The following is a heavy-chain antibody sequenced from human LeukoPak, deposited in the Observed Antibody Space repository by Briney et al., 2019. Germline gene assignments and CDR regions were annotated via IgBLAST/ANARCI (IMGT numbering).Heavy chain of an antibody. J-gene: IGHJ4*02. Sequence: ASVKVSCKASAYTFTGYYMHWVRQAPGQGLEWMGWINPNSGGTNYAQKFQGRVTMTRDTSISTAYMELSRLRSDDTAVYYCARVRVSDDFFDYWGQGTPVTVSS. V-gene: IGHV1-2*02. CDR2: INPNSGGT. CDR3: ARVRVSDDFFDY. D-gene: IGHD3-10*01. CDR1: AYTFTGYY.